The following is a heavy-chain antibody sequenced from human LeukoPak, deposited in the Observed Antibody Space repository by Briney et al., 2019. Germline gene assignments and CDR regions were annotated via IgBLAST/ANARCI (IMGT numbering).Heavy chain of an antibody. CDR3: ASGGLYYWFDP. J-gene: IGHJ5*02. CDR2: ISHSGST. Sequence: SSETLSLTCVVSGRSFSTYYWSWIRPPPGKGLEWIGEISHSGSTNYNPSLKSRVTISLDTSKNQFSLKLSSVTAADTAVYYCASGGLYYWFDPWGQGTLVTVSS. V-gene: IGHV4-34*01. CDR1: GRSFSTYY. D-gene: IGHD2-21*01.